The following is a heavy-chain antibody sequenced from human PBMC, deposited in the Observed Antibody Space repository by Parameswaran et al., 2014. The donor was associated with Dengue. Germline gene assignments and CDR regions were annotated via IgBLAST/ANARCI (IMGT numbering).Heavy chain of an antibody. CDR2: ISSSSSYI. J-gene: IGHJ4*01. V-gene: IGHV3-21*01. CDR1: GFTFSDYS. CDR3: ARDLGGTFFDY. D-gene: IGHD1-26*01. Sequence: AGGSLRLSCAASGFTFSDYSMNWVRQAPGKGLEWVSSISSSSSYISYADSVEGRFTISRDNAKNSLYLQMNSLRAEDTAVYYCARDLGGTFFDYWGHGALVTVSS.